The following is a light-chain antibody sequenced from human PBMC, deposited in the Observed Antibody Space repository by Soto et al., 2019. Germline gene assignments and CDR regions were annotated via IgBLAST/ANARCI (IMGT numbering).Light chain of an antibody. CDR2: EAS. CDR3: QQRSNWPPMT. CDR1: HSISRY. V-gene: IGKV3-11*01. Sequence: EILLTPSPATLSLSPGERATLSCRSSHSISRYLAWYQQNPGQAPRLLMYEASHRATGIPAWFSGSGSGTDFTLTISSLEPEDFAVYYCQQRSNWPPMTFGQGTRLEI. J-gene: IGKJ5*01.